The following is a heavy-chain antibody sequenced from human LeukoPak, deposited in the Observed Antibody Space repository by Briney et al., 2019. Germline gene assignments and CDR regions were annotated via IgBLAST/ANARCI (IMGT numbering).Heavy chain of an antibody. Sequence: PGRSLRLSCAASGFTFSSYGVHWVRQAPGKGLEWVSSISSSSSYIYYADSVKGRFTISRDNAKNSLYLQMNSLRAEDTAVYYCAREACGGDCYGAFDIWGQGTMVTVSS. V-gene: IGHV3-21*01. CDR3: AREACGGDCYGAFDI. J-gene: IGHJ3*02. D-gene: IGHD2-21*01. CDR1: GFTFSSYG. CDR2: ISSSSSYI.